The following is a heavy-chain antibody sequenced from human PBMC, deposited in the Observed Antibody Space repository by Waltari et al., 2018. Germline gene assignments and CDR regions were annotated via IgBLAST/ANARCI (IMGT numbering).Heavy chain of an antibody. CDR1: GYSISSGYY. Sequence: QVQLQESGPGLVKPSETLSLTCAVSGYSISSGYYWGWIRQPPGKGLEWIGSIYHSGSTYYNPSLKSRVTISVDTSKNQFSLKLSSVTAADTAVYYCARDIMWELPADAFDIWGQGTMVTVSS. V-gene: IGHV4-38-2*02. CDR3: ARDIMWELPADAFDI. D-gene: IGHD1-26*01. CDR2: IYHSGST. J-gene: IGHJ3*02.